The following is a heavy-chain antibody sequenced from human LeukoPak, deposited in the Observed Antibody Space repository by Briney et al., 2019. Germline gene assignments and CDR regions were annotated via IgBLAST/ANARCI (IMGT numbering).Heavy chain of an antibody. CDR1: GGSISSSSYY. CDR3: ARGRDYFDY. V-gene: IGHV4-39*07. Sequence: PSETLSLTCTVSGGSISSSSYYWGWIRQPPGKGLEWIGSIYYSGSTYYNPSLKSRVTLSVDTSKSQFSLKLSSVTAADTAVYYCARGRDYFDYWGQGTLVTVSS. CDR2: IYYSGST. J-gene: IGHJ4*02.